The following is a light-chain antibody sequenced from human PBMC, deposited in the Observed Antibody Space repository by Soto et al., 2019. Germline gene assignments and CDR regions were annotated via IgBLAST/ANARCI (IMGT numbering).Light chain of an antibody. CDR2: DTS. J-gene: IGKJ3*01. CDR3: QQRTNWPRSFT. V-gene: IGKV3-11*01. CDR1: QSVSSY. Sequence: PGERATLSCRASQSVSSYLAWYQQKPGQAPRLLIYDTSKRATGIPARFSGSGSGTDLTLTISSLEPEDFAVYYCQQRTNWPRSFTFGPGTKVDLK.